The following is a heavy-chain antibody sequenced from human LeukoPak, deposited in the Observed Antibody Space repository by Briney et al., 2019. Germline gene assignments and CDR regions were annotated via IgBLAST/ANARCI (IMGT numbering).Heavy chain of an antibody. CDR2: ITGSGGST. D-gene: IGHD1-1*01. CDR1: GFTFSSYA. V-gene: IGHV3-23*01. Sequence: GGSLRLSCAASGFTFSSYAMSWVRQAPGKGLEWVSGITGSGGSTYSADSVKGRFTISRDNSKNTLYLQMSSLRAEDTAVYFCARTTYGDYWGQGTLVTVSS. J-gene: IGHJ4*02. CDR3: ARTTYGDY.